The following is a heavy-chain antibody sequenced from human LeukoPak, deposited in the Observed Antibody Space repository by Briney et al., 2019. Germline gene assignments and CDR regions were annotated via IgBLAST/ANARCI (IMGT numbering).Heavy chain of an antibody. CDR1: GGSISSYY. V-gene: IGHV4-59*08. CDR2: IYYSGST. D-gene: IGHD6-13*01. Sequence: SETLSLTCTVSGGSISSYYWSWIRQPPGKGLEWIGYIYYSGSTNYNPSLKSRVTISVDTSKNQFSLKLSSVTAADTAMYYCARYQIAAAGTNRFDPWGQGTLVTVSS. J-gene: IGHJ5*02. CDR3: ARYQIAAAGTNRFDP.